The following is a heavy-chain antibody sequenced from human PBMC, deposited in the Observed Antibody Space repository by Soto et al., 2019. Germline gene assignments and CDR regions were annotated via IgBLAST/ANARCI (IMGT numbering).Heavy chain of an antibody. CDR3: ARVAH. CDR2: INTGTGNT. V-gene: IGHV1-3*04. J-gene: IGHJ4*02. CDR1: GYTCTSQT. Sequence: ASVKVSCKASGYTCTSQTVYWVRQAPGQSLEWMGWINTGTGNTRYSQQFQGRVTITRDMSARTAYMGLSNLRFEDTAVYYCARVAHWGQGTLVTVSS.